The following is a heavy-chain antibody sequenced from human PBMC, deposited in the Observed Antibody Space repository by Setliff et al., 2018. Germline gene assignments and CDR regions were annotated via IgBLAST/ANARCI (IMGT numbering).Heavy chain of an antibody. CDR2: ISGSSSNFI. J-gene: IGHJ6*03. CDR1: GFTFSSYA. CDR3: ARDREGDGNYYMDV. Sequence: GGSLRLSCAASGFTFSSYAMSWVRQAPGKGLEWVSSISGSSSNFIYYADSVKGRFTISRDNTKNTVYLQMNSLRAEDMAVYYCARDREGDGNYYMDVWGKGTTVTVSS. D-gene: IGHD1-1*01. V-gene: IGHV3-21*01.